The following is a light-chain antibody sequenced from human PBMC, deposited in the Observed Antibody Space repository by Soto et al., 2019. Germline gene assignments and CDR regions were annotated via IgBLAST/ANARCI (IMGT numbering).Light chain of an antibody. Sequence: QSVLTQPRSVSGSPGQSVTISCTGTSSDVGGYNYVSWYQQHPGKAPKLMIYDVSKRPSGVPDRFSGSKSGNTASQTISGLQAEDEADYYCCSYAGSPYVFGTGTKVTVL. J-gene: IGLJ1*01. CDR2: DVS. CDR3: CSYAGSPYV. V-gene: IGLV2-11*01. CDR1: SSDVGGYNY.